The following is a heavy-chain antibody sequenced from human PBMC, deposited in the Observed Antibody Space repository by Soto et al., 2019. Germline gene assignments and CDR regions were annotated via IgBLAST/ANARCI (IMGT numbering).Heavy chain of an antibody. J-gene: IGHJ4*02. CDR3: ARAAPLAGPTDY. CDR2: ISSSSSYI. D-gene: IGHD6-19*01. CDR1: GFTFSSYS. V-gene: IGHV3-21*01. Sequence: GGSLRLSCAASGFTFSSYSMNWVRQAPGKGLEWVSSISSSSSYIYYADSVKGRFTISRDNAKNSLYLQMNSLRAEDTAVYYCARAAPLAGPTDYWGQGTLVTVSS.